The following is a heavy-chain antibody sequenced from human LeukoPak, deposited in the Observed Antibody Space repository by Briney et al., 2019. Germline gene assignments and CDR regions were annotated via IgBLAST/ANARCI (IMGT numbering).Heavy chain of an antibody. J-gene: IGHJ3*02. D-gene: IGHD3-10*01. CDR2: INPNSGGT. V-gene: IGHV1-2*02. CDR1: GYTFTGYY. CDR3: ARVGGLSYAFDI. Sequence: ASVKVSCKASGYTFTGYYMHWVRQAPGQGLEWMGWINPNSGGTNNAQKFQGRVTMTRDTSISTAYMELSRLRSDDTAVYYCARVGGLSYAFDIWGQGTMVTVSS.